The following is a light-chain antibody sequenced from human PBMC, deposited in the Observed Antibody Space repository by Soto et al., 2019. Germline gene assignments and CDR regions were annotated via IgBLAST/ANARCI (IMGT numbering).Light chain of an antibody. Sequence: DIQMTQSPSAMSASLGDRVTITCRASQGISNSLAWFQQKPGKVPKRLIYGASTLQSGAPSRFSGSASGAAFTLTISSLQPEDFATYYCLQYNSYPFNFGGGTKMDIK. V-gene: IGKV1-17*03. J-gene: IGKJ4*01. CDR3: LQYNSYPFN. CDR2: GAS. CDR1: QGISNS.